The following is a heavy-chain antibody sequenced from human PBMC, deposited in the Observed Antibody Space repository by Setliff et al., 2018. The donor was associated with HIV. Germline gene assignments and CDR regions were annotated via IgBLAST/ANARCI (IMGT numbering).Heavy chain of an antibody. J-gene: IGHJ4*02. Sequence: GGSLRLSCAASGFTFSSYEMNWVRQAPGKGLEWISYISPSSDGNDYADSVKGRFTISRDNAKNSLYLQMNSLRAEDTAMYYCARDWRHGYDLNFDYWGQGTLVTVSS. CDR2: ISPSSDGN. V-gene: IGHV3-48*03. CDR1: GFTFSSYE. D-gene: IGHD5-12*01. CDR3: ARDWRHGYDLNFDY.